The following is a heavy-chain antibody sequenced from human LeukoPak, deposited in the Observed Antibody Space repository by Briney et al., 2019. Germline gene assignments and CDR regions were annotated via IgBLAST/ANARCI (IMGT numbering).Heavy chain of an antibody. J-gene: IGHJ6*02. CDR1: WFTLNNHA. Sequence: VQLVGGGGGGVPPGGALRLSFSTSWFTLNNHAMHWGRPAPGQGVGWGAVISYDGSNKYYADSVKGRFTISRDNSKNTLYLQMNSLRAEDTAVYYCARFVENYYGMDVWGQGTMVTVS. CDR3: ARFVENYYGMDV. V-gene: IGHV3-30-3*01. CDR2: ISYDGSNK. D-gene: IGHD5-24*01.